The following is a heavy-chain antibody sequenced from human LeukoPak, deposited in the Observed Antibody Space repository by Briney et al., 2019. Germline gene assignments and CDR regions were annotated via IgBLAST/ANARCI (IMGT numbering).Heavy chain of an antibody. CDR3: ARLRYGRTGTNNNWFDP. V-gene: IGHV1-46*01. J-gene: IGHJ5*02. CDR1: GYTFTSYY. CDR2: INPSGGST. D-gene: IGHD1-7*01. Sequence: ASVKVSCKASGYTFTSYYMHWVRQAHGQGLEWMGTINPSGGSTSYAQKFQGRVTMTRDMSTSTVYMELSSLRSEDTAVYYCARLRYGRTGTNNNWFDPWGQGTLVTVSS.